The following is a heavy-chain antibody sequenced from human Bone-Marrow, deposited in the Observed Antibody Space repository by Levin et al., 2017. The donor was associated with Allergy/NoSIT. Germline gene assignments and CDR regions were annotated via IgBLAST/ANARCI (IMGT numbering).Heavy chain of an antibody. V-gene: IGHV4-59*01. Sequence: GSLRLSCTVSGGSISTYCWSWIRQPPEKRLEWIGYIYYSGSTKYNPSLKSRVTLLVDTSKNLFSLKLSSVTAADSAVYFCARAIPSGGNSYYYYYMDVWGKGTTVTVSS. CDR2: IYYSGST. CDR1: GGSISTYC. J-gene: IGHJ6*03. CDR3: ARAIPSGGNSYYYYYMDV. D-gene: IGHD4-23*01.